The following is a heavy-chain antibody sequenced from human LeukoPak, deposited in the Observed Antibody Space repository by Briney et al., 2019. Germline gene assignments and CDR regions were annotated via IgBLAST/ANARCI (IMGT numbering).Heavy chain of an antibody. CDR2: INPSGGST. J-gene: IGHJ5*02. CDR3: ARSGGSYYPRRSYNWFDP. V-gene: IGHV1-46*03. D-gene: IGHD1-26*01. Sequence: APVKVYCKASGYTFTSYYMHWVRQAPGQGLEWMGIINPSGGSTSYAQKFQGRVTMTRDTSTSTVYMELSSLRSEDTAVYYCARSGGSYYPRRSYNWFDPWGQGTLVTVSS. CDR1: GYTFTSYY.